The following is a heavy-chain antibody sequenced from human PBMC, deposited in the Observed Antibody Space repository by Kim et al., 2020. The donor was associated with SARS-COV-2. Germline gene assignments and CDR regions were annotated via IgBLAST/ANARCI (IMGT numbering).Heavy chain of an antibody. Sequence: KGRFTISRDNSKNTLYLQMNSLRAEDTAVYYCAKALGYCSSTSCLDAFDIWGQGTMVTVSS. CDR3: AKALGYCSSTSCLDAFDI. D-gene: IGHD2-2*01. J-gene: IGHJ3*02. V-gene: IGHV3-30*02.